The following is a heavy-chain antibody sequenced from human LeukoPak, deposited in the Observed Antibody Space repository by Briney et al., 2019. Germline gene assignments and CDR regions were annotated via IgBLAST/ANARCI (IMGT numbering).Heavy chain of an antibody. CDR3: ARETYYYDSSGPDAFDI. CDR1: GGSISSYY. CDR2: IYYSGST. V-gene: IGHV4-59*12. Sequence: SETLSLTCTVSGGSISSYYWSWVRQPPGKGLEWIGYIYYSGSTNYNPSLKSRVTISVDTSKNQFSLKLNSVTAADTAVYYCARETYYYDSSGPDAFDIWGQGTMVTVSS. D-gene: IGHD3-22*01. J-gene: IGHJ3*02.